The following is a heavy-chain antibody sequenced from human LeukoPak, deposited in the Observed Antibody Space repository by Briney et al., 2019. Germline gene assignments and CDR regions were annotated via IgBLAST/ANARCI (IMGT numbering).Heavy chain of an antibody. D-gene: IGHD5-12*01. J-gene: IGHJ4*02. V-gene: IGHV3-7*01. CDR1: GITFSNSW. Sequence: GGSLRLSCAASGITFSNSWMHWVRQAPGKGLEWVANINQDGSHKYYVDSVKGRFTISRDTAKNSLYLQMNSVRAEDTAVYYCARDRGFTSFDYWGQGILVSVSS. CDR2: INQDGSHK. CDR3: ARDRGFTSFDY.